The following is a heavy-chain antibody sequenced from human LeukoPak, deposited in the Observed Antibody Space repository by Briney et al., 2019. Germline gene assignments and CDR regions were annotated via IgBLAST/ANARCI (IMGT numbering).Heavy chain of an antibody. CDR3: ARHVGSRIAVAGTAIDY. J-gene: IGHJ4*02. V-gene: IGHV4-39*01. CDR2: IYYSGST. Sequence: SETLSLTCTVSGGSISSSSYYWGWIRQPPGKGLEWIGSIYYSGSTYYNPSLKSRVTISVDTSKNQFSLKLSSVTAADTAVYYCARHVGSRIAVAGTAIDYWGQGTLVTVSS. D-gene: IGHD6-19*01. CDR1: GGSISSSSYY.